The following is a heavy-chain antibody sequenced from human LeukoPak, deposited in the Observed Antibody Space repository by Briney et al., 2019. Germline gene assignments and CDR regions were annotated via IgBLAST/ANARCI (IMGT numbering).Heavy chain of an antibody. V-gene: IGHV4-59*02. CDR1: SGSVSSYY. J-gene: IGHJ3*02. CDR3: AKPMVRGVIYAFDI. D-gene: IGHD3-10*01. Sequence: SETLSLTCTVSSGSVSSYYWSWIRQPRGRGLEWVGYMYYSGSTNYNPSLKSRVTISVDTSKNQFSLKLSSVTAADTAVYYCAKPMVRGVIYAFDIWGQGSMVTVSS. CDR2: MYYSGST.